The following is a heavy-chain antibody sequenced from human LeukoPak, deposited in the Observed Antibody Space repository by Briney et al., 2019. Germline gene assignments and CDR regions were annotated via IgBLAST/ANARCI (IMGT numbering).Heavy chain of an antibody. J-gene: IGHJ4*02. CDR1: GYTFTSYD. V-gene: IGHV1-18*01. Sequence: ASVKVSCKASGYTFTSYDINWVRQAPGQGLEWMGWISAHYGNTNYEQKFQGRLTMTTDTSTNTAYMELRSLRPDDTAVYYCARDFFHGHCSGLTCFLLDSWGQGSLVAVSS. CDR2: ISAHYGNT. CDR3: ARDFFHGHCSGLTCFLLDS. D-gene: IGHD2-15*01.